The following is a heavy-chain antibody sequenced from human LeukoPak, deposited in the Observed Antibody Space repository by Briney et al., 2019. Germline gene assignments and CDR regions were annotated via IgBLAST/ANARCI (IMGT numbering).Heavy chain of an antibody. D-gene: IGHD2-15*01. Sequence: PGGSLRLSCAASGFTFSSYSMNWVRQAPGKGLEWVSSISSSSSYIYYADSVKGRFTISRDNAKNSLYLQMNSLRAEDTAVYYCARKSPSRASPGYWGQGTLVTVSS. V-gene: IGHV3-21*01. J-gene: IGHJ4*02. CDR1: GFTFSSYS. CDR3: ARKSPSRASPGY. CDR2: ISSSSSYI.